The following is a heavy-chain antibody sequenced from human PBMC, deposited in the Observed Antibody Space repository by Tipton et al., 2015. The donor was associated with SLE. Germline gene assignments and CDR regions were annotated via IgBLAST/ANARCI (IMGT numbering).Heavy chain of an antibody. D-gene: IGHD3-10*01. J-gene: IGHJ4*02. CDR2: IKPNGGTT. CDR1: GYTFTSYY. CDR3: ARAPYDGSQDY. Sequence: QLVQSGAEVKKPGASVKVSCRASGYTFTSYYIHWVRQPPGQGFEWMGMIKPNGGTTTYAQKFQGRVTLTRDTSTSTVYMELSSLTSEDTAVYFCARAPYDGSQDYWGQGTLVTVSS. V-gene: IGHV1-46*01.